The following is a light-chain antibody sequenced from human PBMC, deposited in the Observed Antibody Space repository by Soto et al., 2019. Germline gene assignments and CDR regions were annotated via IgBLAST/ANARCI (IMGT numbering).Light chain of an antibody. Sequence: EIVLTQSPATLSLSPGERATLSCRASQSVSSYLAWYQQKPGQAPRLLIYDASNRATGIPARFSGSGSGTAFTLTISSLEPEDFAVYYCQQRSHWITFGQGTRLDIK. J-gene: IGKJ5*01. V-gene: IGKV3-11*01. CDR1: QSVSSY. CDR2: DAS. CDR3: QQRSHWIT.